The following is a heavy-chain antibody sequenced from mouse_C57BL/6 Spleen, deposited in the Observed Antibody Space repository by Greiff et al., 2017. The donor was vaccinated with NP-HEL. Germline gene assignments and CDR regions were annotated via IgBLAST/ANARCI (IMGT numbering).Heavy chain of an antibody. D-gene: IGHD2-5*01. J-gene: IGHJ4*01. CDR2: INPNNGGT. CDR3: ARYNSNDAMDY. Sequence: VQLQQSRPELVKPGASVKISCKASGYTFTDYYMNWVKQSHGKSLEWIGDINPNNGGTSYNQKFKGKATLTVDKSSSTAYMELRSLTSEDSAVYYCARYNSNDAMDYWGQGTSVTVSS. V-gene: IGHV1-26*01. CDR1: GYTFTDYY.